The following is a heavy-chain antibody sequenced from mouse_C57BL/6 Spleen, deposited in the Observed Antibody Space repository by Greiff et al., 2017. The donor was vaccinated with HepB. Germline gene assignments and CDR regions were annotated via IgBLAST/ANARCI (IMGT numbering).Heavy chain of an antibody. CDR2: IWSDGST. J-gene: IGHJ2*01. CDR1: GFSLTSYG. D-gene: IGHD1-1*01. Sequence: QVHVKQSGPGLVAPSQSLSITCTVSGFSLTSYGVHWVRQPPGKGLEWLVVIWSDGSTTYNSALKSRLSISKDNSKSQVFLKMNSLQTDDTAMYYCARHGYYGSSFDYWGQGTTLTVSS. V-gene: IGHV2-6-1*01. CDR3: ARHGYYGSSFDY.